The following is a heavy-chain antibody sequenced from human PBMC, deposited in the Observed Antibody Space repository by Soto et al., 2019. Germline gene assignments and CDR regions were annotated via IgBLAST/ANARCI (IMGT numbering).Heavy chain of an antibody. D-gene: IGHD3-16*01. CDR2: INQDGSEK. CDR1: GFTFSNLW. CDR3: TKGGHVDN. V-gene: IGHV3-7*01. Sequence: EVQLVDSGGGLVQPGGSLRLSCAASGFTFSNLWMTWVRPVPGKGLQWVANINQDGSEKHYVDSVEGRFTISRDNARNSLYVQMNSLRVEDTAIYYCTKGGHVDNWGQGTLVTVAS. J-gene: IGHJ4*02.